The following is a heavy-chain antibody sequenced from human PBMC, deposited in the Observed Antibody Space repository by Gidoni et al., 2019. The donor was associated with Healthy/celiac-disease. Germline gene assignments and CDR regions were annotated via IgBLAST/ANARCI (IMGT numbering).Heavy chain of an antibody. CDR1: SGYY. V-gene: IGHV4-38-2*02. D-gene: IGHD2-15*01. Sequence: SGYYWGWIRQPPGKGLEWIGSIYHSGSTYYNPSLKSRVTISVDTSKNQFSLKLSSVTAADTAVYYCARGRYCSGGSCYPIPFDYWGQGTLVTVSS. J-gene: IGHJ4*02. CDR2: IYHSGST. CDR3: ARGRYCSGGSCYPIPFDY.